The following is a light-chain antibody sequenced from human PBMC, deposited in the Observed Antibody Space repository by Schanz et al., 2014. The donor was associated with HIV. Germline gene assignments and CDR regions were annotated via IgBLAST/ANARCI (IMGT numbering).Light chain of an antibody. Sequence: QSVLTQPPSASGTPGQRVSISCSGSSSNIGSYSVYWYQQFPGTDPKLLIYKDSRRPSGVPDRFSGSKSGNSASLAISGLRSEDEAHYSCATWDDSLSGVFGGGTKLTVL. CDR3: ATWDDSLSGV. J-gene: IGLJ3*02. CDR1: SSNIGSYS. V-gene: IGLV1-47*01. CDR2: KDS.